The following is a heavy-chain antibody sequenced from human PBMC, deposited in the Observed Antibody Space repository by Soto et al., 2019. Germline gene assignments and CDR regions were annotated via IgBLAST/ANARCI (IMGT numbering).Heavy chain of an antibody. D-gene: IGHD5-18*01. Sequence: GGSLRLSCAASGFTFSSYSMNWVRQAPGKGLEWVSSISSSSSYIYYADSVKGRFTISRDNAKNSLYLQMNSLRAEDTAVYYCARDRLATAMGRGYFDYWGQGTLVTVSS. CDR1: GFTFSSYS. CDR3: ARDRLATAMGRGYFDY. V-gene: IGHV3-21*01. CDR2: ISSSSSYI. J-gene: IGHJ4*02.